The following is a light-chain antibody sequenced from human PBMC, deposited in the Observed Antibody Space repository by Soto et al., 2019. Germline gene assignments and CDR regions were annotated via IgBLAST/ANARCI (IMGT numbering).Light chain of an antibody. CDR2: DAS. Sequence: DIQMTQSPSTLSASVGDRVAITCRASQTINSWLAWYQQKPGKAPKLLIYDASSLESGVPSRFSGRGSGTRFPLPLRRLQPYYFATYYRQQEYSYTWTFGQGTKVDIK. CDR3: QQEYSYTWT. V-gene: IGKV1-5*01. CDR1: QTINSW. J-gene: IGKJ1*01.